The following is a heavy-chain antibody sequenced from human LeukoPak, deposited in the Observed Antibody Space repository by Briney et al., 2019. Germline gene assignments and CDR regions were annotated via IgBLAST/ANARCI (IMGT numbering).Heavy chain of an antibody. CDR1: GGSFSGYY. Sequence: PSETLSLTCAVYGGSFSGYYWSWIRQPPGKGLEWIGEINHSGSTNYNPSLKSRVTISVGTSKNQFSLKLSSVTAADTAVYYCARGGRSSSRGGVDYWGQGTLVTVSS. J-gene: IGHJ4*02. D-gene: IGHD6-13*01. CDR2: INHSGST. CDR3: ARGGRSSSRGGVDY. V-gene: IGHV4-34*01.